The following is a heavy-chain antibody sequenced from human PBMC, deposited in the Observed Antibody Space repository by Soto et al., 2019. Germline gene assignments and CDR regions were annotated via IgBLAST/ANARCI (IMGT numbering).Heavy chain of an antibody. Sequence: GGSLRLSCAASGFTFSSYGMHWVRQAPGKGLEWVAVIWYDGSNKYYADSVKGRFTISRDNSKNTLYLQMNSLRAEDTAVYYCARGEGGNYYYYYMDVWGKGTTVTVS. D-gene: IGHD3-16*01. CDR1: GFTFSSYG. CDR2: IWYDGSNK. V-gene: IGHV3-33*01. J-gene: IGHJ6*03. CDR3: ARGEGGNYYYYYMDV.